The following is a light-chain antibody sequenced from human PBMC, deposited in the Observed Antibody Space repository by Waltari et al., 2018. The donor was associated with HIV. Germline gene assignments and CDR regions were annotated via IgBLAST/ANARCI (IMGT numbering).Light chain of an antibody. CDR3: VLYMGSGIRV. V-gene: IGLV8-61*01. Sequence: QTVVTREPSFSVSPGGTVTLTCGLSSGPVSTSYYPRWYQQTPGQAPRTLIYSTNTRSSGVPDRFSGSILGNKAALTITGAQADDESDYYCVLYMGSGIRVFGGGTKLTVL. CDR2: STN. CDR1: SGPVSTSYY. J-gene: IGLJ3*02.